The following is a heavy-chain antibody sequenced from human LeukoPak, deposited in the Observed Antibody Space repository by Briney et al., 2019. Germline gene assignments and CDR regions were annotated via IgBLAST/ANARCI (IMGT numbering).Heavy chain of an antibody. D-gene: IGHD3-10*01. CDR1: GVTFSSYA. J-gene: IGHJ5*02. CDR2: INPGGGGT. Sequence: PGGSLRLSCAASGVTFSSYAMNWVRQGPGKGLEWVSAINPGGGGTYYADSVKGRFTISRDNSKNTLYLQMNSLRAEDTAVYYCAKELDSRITMVRGDPWGQGALVTVSS. V-gene: IGHV3-23*01. CDR3: AKELDSRITMVRGDP.